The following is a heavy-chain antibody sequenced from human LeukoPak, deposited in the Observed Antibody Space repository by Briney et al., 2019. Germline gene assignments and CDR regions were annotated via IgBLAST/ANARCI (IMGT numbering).Heavy chain of an antibody. CDR2: INHSGST. CDR1: GGSFSGYY. CDR3: ASSITPAVQH. V-gene: IGHV4-34*01. D-gene: IGHD1-14*01. J-gene: IGHJ4*02. Sequence: SETVSLTCAVYGGSFSGYYWSWIRQPPGKGLEWIGEINHSGSTNYNPSLKSRVTISVDTSKNQFSLKLSSVTAADTAVYHCASSITPAVQHWGQGTLVTVSS.